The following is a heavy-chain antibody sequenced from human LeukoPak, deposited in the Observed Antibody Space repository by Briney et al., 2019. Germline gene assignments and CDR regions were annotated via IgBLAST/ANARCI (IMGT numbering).Heavy chain of an antibody. J-gene: IGHJ4*02. V-gene: IGHV3-15*04. CDR3: ITGIRCGYYVY. D-gene: IGHD3-22*01. Sequence: GGSLRLSCATSGFTFSHAWMSWVRQAPGKGLEWIGRIVSNTEGGTRDYAAPVKGRFTISRDDSKNTLYLQMNSLKTEDTAVYHCITGIRCGYYVYWGQGTLVTVSS. CDR1: GFTFSHAW. CDR2: IVSNTEGGTR.